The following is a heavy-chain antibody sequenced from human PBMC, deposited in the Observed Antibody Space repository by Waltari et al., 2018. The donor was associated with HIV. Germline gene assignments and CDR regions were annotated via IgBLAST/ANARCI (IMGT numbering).Heavy chain of an antibody. J-gene: IGHJ4*02. CDR2: INHSGST. CDR1: GGSFSGYY. V-gene: IGHV4-34*01. Sequence: QVQLQQWGAGLLKPSQTLSLTCAVYGGSFSGYYWSWIRQPPGKGLEWIGEINHSGSTNYNPSLKSRVTISVDTSKNQFSLKLSSVTAADTAVYYCARMVRWPEYGDNPRHFDYWGQGTLVTVSS. D-gene: IGHD4-17*01. CDR3: ARMVRWPEYGDNPRHFDY.